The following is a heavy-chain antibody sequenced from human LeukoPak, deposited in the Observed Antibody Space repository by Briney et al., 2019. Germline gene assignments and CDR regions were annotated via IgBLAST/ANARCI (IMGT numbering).Heavy chain of an antibody. V-gene: IGHV1-18*01. J-gene: IGHJ4*02. CDR1: GYTFTSYG. D-gene: IGHD6-19*01. Sequence: ASVKVSCKASGYTFTSYGISWVRQAPGQGLEWMGWISAYNGNTNYAQKFQGRVTITRNTSISTAYMELSSLRSEDTAVYYCARDAVAGDYWGQGTLVTVSS. CDR2: ISAYNGNT. CDR3: ARDAVAGDY.